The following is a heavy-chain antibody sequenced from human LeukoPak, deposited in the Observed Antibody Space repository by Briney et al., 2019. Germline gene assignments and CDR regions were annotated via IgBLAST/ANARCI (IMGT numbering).Heavy chain of an antibody. Sequence: PGGSLRLSCAASEFTFSSYSMNWVRQAPGKGLEWVSYISGSSSTIYYADSVKGRLTISRDNSKNTLYLQMNSLRAEDTAVYYCAKGYCTNGVCYPDYWGQGTLVTVSS. CDR3: AKGYCTNGVCYPDY. J-gene: IGHJ4*02. D-gene: IGHD2-8*01. CDR2: ISGSSSTI. CDR1: EFTFSSYS. V-gene: IGHV3-48*01.